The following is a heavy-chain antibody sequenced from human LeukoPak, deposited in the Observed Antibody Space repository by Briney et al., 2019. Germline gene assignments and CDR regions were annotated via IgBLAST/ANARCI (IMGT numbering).Heavy chain of an antibody. CDR1: GFTFINAW. D-gene: IGHD3-10*01. Sequence: GGSLRLSCAASGFTFINAWMAWVRQAPGKGLEWVGRIKAKAHGGTIEYAAPVKGRFTISRDDSKNTLYLQMNSLKTEDTAVYYCTTAPGSGSYYSDYWGQGTLVTVSS. V-gene: IGHV3-15*01. J-gene: IGHJ4*02. CDR2: IKAKAHGGTI. CDR3: TTAPGSGSYYSDY.